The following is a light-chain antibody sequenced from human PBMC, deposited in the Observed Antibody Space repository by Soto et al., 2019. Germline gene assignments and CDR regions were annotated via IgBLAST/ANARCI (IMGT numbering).Light chain of an antibody. V-gene: IGKV1-39*01. CDR1: QSISSY. CDR3: QQSYSKPPT. J-gene: IGKJ4*01. CDR2: AAS. Sequence: DIQIIQSPSSLSASVGDRVTITCRASQSISSYVNWYQQKPGKAPQLLIYAASSLQSGVPSRFSGGGSGTDFTLTISSLQPEAFATYYRQQSYSKPPTFGGGTKVDIK.